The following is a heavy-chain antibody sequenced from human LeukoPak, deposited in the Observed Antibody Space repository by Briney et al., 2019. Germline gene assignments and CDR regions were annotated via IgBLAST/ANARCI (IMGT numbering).Heavy chain of an antibody. CDR2: IYHSGST. CDR3: ARVSPEYYDILTGLGWFDP. D-gene: IGHD3-9*01. Sequence: PSETLSLTCAVSGGSISSSNWWSWVRQPPGKGLEWIAEIYHSGSTNYNPSLKSRVTISVDKSKNQFSLRLTSVTAADMAVYYCARVSPEYYDILTGLGWFDPWGQGTLVTVSS. J-gene: IGHJ5*02. V-gene: IGHV4-4*02. CDR1: GGSISSSNW.